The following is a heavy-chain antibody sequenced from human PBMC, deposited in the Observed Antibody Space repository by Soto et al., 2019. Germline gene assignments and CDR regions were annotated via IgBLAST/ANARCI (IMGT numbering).Heavy chain of an antibody. J-gene: IGHJ3*02. CDR1: GYTFTSYG. CDR2: ISAYNGNT. V-gene: IGHV1-18*01. D-gene: IGHD3-22*01. Sequence: ASVKASCKASGYTFTSYGISWVRQAPGQGLEWMGWISAYNGNTNYAQKLQGRVTMTTDTSTSTAYMELRSLRSDDTAVYYCARDRYYDSSGPPGAFDIWGQGTMVTVSS. CDR3: ARDRYYDSSGPPGAFDI.